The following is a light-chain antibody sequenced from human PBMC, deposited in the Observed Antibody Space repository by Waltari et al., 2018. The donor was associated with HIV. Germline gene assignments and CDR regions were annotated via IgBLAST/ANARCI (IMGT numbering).Light chain of an antibody. CDR1: QSVRRA. Sequence: EIVLTQSTAPLSLSPGEGATLSCRASQSVRRALALYQQKPGQAPRLLIYDASNRATGIPARFSGSGSGTDFTLTISSLEPEDFAVYYCQQRRDWPGTFGPGTKVDIK. CDR3: QQRRDWPGT. V-gene: IGKV3-11*01. CDR2: DAS. J-gene: IGKJ3*01.